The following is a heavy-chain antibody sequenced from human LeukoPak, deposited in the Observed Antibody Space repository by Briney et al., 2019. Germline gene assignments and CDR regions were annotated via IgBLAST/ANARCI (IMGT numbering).Heavy chain of an antibody. D-gene: IGHD3-3*01. CDR1: GGSISSYY. J-gene: IGHJ3*02. CDR2: IYYSGST. CDR3: ASGTFWSGYYYYAFDI. V-gene: IGHV4-59*08. Sequence: SETLSLTCTVSGGSISSYYWSWIRQPPGKGLEWIGYIYYSGSTNYNPSLKSRVTISVDTSKNQFSLKLSSVTAADTAVYYCASGTFWSGYYYYAFDIWGQGTMVTVSS.